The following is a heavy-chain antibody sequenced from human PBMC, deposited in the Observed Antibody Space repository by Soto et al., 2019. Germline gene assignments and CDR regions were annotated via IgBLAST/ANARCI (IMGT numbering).Heavy chain of an antibody. J-gene: IGHJ4*02. CDR2: INHSGST. V-gene: IGHV4-34*01. CDR1: VGSFSGYY. D-gene: IGHD3-22*01. Sequence: PSETLSLTCAVYVGSFSGYYWSWIRQPPGKGLEWIGEINHSGSTNYNPSLKSRVTISVDTSKNQFSLKLSSVTAAHTAVYYCANTSGDYYYDPFFDCWGKGTRVTVSS. CDR3: ANTSGDYYYDPFFDC.